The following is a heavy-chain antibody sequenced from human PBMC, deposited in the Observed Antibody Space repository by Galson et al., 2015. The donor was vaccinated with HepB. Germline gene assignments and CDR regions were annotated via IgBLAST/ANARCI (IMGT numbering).Heavy chain of an antibody. V-gene: IGHV3-15*01. CDR3: TTVAYYYGSGLDY. Sequence: SLRLSCAASGFTFSNAWMSWVRQAPGKGLEWVGRIKSKTDGGTTDYAAPVKGRFAISRDDSKNTLYLQMNSLKTEDTAVYYCTTVAYYYGSGLDYWGQGTLVTVSS. CDR2: IKSKTDGGTT. CDR1: GFTFSNAW. D-gene: IGHD3-10*01. J-gene: IGHJ4*02.